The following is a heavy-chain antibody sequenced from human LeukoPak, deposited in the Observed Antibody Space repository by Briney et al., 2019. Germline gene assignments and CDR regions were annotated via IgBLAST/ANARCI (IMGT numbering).Heavy chain of an antibody. J-gene: IGHJ3*02. CDR3: ARSTFGSGSYYPGDAFDI. V-gene: IGHV4-4*02. CDR2: IYHSGST. D-gene: IGHD3-10*01. CDR1: GGSISSSNW. Sequence: SETLSLTCAVSGGSISSSNWWSWARQPPGKGLEWIGEIYHSGSTNYNPSLKSRVTISVDKSKNQFSLKLSSVTAADTAVYYCARSTFGSGSYYPGDAFDIWGQGTMVTVSS.